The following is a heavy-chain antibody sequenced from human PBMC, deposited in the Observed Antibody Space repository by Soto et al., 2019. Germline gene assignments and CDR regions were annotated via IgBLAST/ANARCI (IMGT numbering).Heavy chain of an antibody. CDR2: IYWDDDK. CDR1: GFSISTSGVG. D-gene: IGHD1-7*01. J-gene: IGHJ4*02. CDR3: AHRQIHSGNWDCGVLDY. V-gene: IGHV2-5*02. Sequence: QITLKESGPTLVAPTQTLTLTCTLSGFSISTSGVGVGWIRQPPGKALEWLAVIYWDDDKRYSPSLRNRLTVSKDTSKDLVALAVTNMDPVDTATYYCAHRQIHSGNWDCGVLDYWGPGTLVTVSA.